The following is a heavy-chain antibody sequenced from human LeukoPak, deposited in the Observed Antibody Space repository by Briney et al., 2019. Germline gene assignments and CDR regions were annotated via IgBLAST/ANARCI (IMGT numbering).Heavy chain of an antibody. Sequence: GGSVRLSCAASGFTFSSCGFNWVRQAPGKGLEWVSSIGPTGTDRYYADSVRGRFTISRDNAKNSMYLQMDSLRDGDTAVYYSAIETIGRHYDYWCQGTCLPSPQ. CDR3: AIETIGRHYDY. D-gene: IGHD1-14*01. V-gene: IGHV3-21*01. CDR1: GFTFSSCG. J-gene: IGHJ4*02. CDR2: IGPTGTDR.